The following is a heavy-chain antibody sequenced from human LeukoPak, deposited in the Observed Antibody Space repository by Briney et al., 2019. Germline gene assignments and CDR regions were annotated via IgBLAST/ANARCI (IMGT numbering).Heavy chain of an antibody. J-gene: IGHJ4*02. CDR3: ARDRLQPFDY. CDR2: IWYDGSNK. V-gene: IGHV3-33*01. D-gene: IGHD4-11*01. Sequence: PGGSLRLSCAASGFTFSSYGMHGVRQAPGKGLEWVAVIWYDGSNKYYADSVKDRFTISRDNSKNTLYLQMNSLRAEDTAVYYCARDRLQPFDYWGQGTLVTVSS. CDR1: GFTFSSYG.